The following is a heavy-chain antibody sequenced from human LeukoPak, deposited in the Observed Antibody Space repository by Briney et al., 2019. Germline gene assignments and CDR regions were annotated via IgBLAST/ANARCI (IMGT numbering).Heavy chain of an antibody. D-gene: IGHD3-9*01. CDR3: ARFYDILTGYPSDY. V-gene: IGHV1-2*02. J-gene: IGHJ4*02. CDR2: INPNSGGT. CDR1: GYTFTSYG. Sequence: ASVKVSCKASGYTFTSYGISWVRQAPGQGLEWMGWINPNSGGTNYAQKFQGRVTMTRDTSISTAYMELSRLRSDDTAVYYCARFYDILTGYPSDYWGQGTLVTVSS.